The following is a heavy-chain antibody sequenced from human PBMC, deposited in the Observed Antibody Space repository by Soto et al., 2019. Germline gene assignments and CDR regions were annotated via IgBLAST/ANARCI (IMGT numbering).Heavy chain of an antibody. D-gene: IGHD6-19*01. CDR1: GGFTSSSRYY. CDR3: ASVAYSSGWNDPFYS. J-gene: IGHJ5*01. Sequence: SETLSLTCTVSGGFTSSSRYYWGWICQPPGKGLEWIGSISYSGSTYYNPSLKSRLTISVDTSKNQFSLKLTSVTAADTAVYYCASVAYSSGWNDPFYSWGPGXLVPVS. CDR2: ISYSGST. V-gene: IGHV4-39*01.